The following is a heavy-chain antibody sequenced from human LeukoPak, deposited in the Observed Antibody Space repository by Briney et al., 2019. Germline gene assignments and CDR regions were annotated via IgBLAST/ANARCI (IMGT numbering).Heavy chain of an antibody. D-gene: IGHD3-10*01. Sequence: SVKASCKASGGTFSSYAISWVRQAPGQGLEWMGGIIPIFGTANYAQKFQGRVTITADKSTSTAYMELSSLRSEDTAVYYCARQYGSGSYHNWFDPWGQGTLVAVSS. V-gene: IGHV1-69*06. CDR1: GGTFSSYA. CDR3: ARQYGSGSYHNWFDP. CDR2: IIPIFGTA. J-gene: IGHJ5*02.